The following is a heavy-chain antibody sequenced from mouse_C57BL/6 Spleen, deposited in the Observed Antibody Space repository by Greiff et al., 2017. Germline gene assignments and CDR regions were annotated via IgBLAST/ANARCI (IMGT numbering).Heavy chain of an antibody. CDR3: AREGYDYDGGYAMDY. CDR2: ISSGSSTI. V-gene: IGHV5-17*01. D-gene: IGHD2-4*01. J-gene: IGHJ4*01. Sequence: DVMLVESGGGLVKPGGSLKLSCAASGFTFSDYGMHWVRQAPEKGLEWVAYISSGSSTIYYADTVKGRFTISRDNAKNTLFLQMTSLSSEDTAMYYCAREGYDYDGGYAMDYWGQGTSVTVSS. CDR1: GFTFSDYG.